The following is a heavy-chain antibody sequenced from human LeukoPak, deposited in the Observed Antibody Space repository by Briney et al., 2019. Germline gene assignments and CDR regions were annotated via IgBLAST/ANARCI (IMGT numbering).Heavy chain of an antibody. CDR2: IYSGGST. J-gene: IGHJ4*02. Sequence: PGGSLRLSCAASGFTVSSNYMSWVRQAPGKGLEWVSVIYSGGSTYYADSVKGRFTISRDNSKNTLYLQMNSLRAEDTAVYYCAREARYCSSTSCSDWGQGTLVTVSS. CDR3: AREARYCSSTSCSD. V-gene: IGHV3-66*02. CDR1: GFTVSSNY. D-gene: IGHD2-2*01.